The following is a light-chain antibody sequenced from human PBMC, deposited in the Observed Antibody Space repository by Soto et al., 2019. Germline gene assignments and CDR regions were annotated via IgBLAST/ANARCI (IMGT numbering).Light chain of an antibody. CDR3: QQYGSSPWT. J-gene: IGKJ1*01. V-gene: IGKV3-20*01. Sequence: DIVLTQSPATLSLSPGERATLSCRASHSVSSSYLAWYQQKPGQAPRLLIYGASSRATGIPDRFSGSGSGTDFTLTISRLEPEDFAVYYCQQYGSSPWTFGQGTKVDIK. CDR2: GAS. CDR1: HSVSSSY.